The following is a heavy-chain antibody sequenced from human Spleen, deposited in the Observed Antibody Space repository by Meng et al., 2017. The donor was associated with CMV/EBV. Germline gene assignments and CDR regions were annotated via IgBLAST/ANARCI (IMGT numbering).Heavy chain of an antibody. CDR1: GFTFSSYW. J-gene: IGHJ4*02. CDR2: IKQDGSEK. CDR3: ARGATIFGVVNWAFDY. V-gene: IGHV3-7*01. Sequence: GESLKISCAASGFTFSSYWMSWVRQAPGKGLEWVANIKQDGSEKYYVDSVKGRFTISRDNAKNSLYLQMNSLRAEDTAVYYCARGATIFGVVNWAFDYWGQGTLVTVSS. D-gene: IGHD3-3*01.